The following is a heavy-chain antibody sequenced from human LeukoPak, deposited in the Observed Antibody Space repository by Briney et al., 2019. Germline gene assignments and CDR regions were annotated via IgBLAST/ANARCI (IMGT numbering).Heavy chain of an antibody. D-gene: IGHD1-26*01. V-gene: IGHV3-23*01. J-gene: IGHJ4*02. CDR1: GFTFSTYA. CDR2: ISSTGGST. Sequence: GGSLRLSCAASGFTFSTYAMSWVRQAPGKGLEWVSVISSTGGSTFYADSVKGRFTISRDNSKNTLYLQMNSLRAEDTAVYYCAKSGHKSIVGATKDYWGQGTLVTVSS. CDR3: AKSGHKSIVGATKDY.